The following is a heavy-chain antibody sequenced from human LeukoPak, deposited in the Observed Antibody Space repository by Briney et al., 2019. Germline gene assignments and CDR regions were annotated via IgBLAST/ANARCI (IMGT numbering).Heavy chain of an antibody. J-gene: IGHJ6*03. CDR2: IYYSGST. Sequence: PSETLSLTCTVSGGSISSHYWSWIRQPPGKGLEWIGYIYYSGSTNYNPSLKSQVTISVDTSKNQFSLKLSSVTAADTAVYYCARDRFEYSSSSGNYYYYYYMDVWGKGTTVTVSS. D-gene: IGHD6-6*01. CDR1: GGSISSHY. CDR3: ARDRFEYSSSSGNYYYYYYMDV. V-gene: IGHV4-59*11.